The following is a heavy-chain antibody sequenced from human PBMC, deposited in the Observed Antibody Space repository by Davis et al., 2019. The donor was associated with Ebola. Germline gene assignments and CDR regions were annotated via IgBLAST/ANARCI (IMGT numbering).Heavy chain of an antibody. CDR2: ISGSGGST. J-gene: IGHJ4*02. CDR3: AKDRAGATRLGVYFDY. Sequence: PGGSLRLSCAASGFTFSSYAMSWVRQAPGKGLEWVSAISGSGGSTYYADSVKGRFTISRDNSKNTLYLQMNSLRAEDTAVYYCAKDRAGATRLGVYFDYWGQGTLVTVSS. V-gene: IGHV3-23*01. D-gene: IGHD1-26*01. CDR1: GFTFSSYA.